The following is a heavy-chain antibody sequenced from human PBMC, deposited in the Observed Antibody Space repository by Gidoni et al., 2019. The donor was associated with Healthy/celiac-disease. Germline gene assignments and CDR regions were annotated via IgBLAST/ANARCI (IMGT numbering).Heavy chain of an antibody. D-gene: IGHD4-17*01. J-gene: IGHJ5*02. CDR3: ASSVGRLRWFDP. CDR2: IYNSGST. CDR1: GGSFSSSNW. Sequence: QVQLPESGPCLVKPSGSLSLTCPVSGGSFSSSNWWSWVRQSPGKGLEWIGEIYNSGSTNYNPSLKSRVTISVDKSKNQFSLKLSSVTAADTAVYYCASSVGRLRWFDPWGQGTLVTVSS. V-gene: IGHV4-4*02.